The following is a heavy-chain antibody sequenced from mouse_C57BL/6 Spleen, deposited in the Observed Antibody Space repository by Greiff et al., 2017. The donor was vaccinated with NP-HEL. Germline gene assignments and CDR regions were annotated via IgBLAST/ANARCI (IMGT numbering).Heavy chain of an antibody. CDR3: ARNRQLRLGYAMDY. CDR2: IYPGDGDT. J-gene: IGHJ4*01. D-gene: IGHD3-2*02. Sequence: QVQLQQSGPELVKPGASVKISCKASGYAFSSFWMNWVKQRPGKGLEWIGRIYPGDGDTNYNGKFKGKATLTADKSSSTAYMQLSSLTSEDSAVYFCARNRQLRLGYAMDYWGQGTSVTVSS. V-gene: IGHV1-82*01. CDR1: GYAFSSFW.